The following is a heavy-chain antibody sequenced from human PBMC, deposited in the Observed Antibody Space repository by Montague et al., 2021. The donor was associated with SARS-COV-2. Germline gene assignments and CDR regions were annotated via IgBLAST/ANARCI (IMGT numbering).Heavy chain of an antibody. CDR3: ARLEVATANYFDF. Sequence: QSGAEVKKPGESLQISCKASGYNFRSYWIGWVRQMPGKGLEWMGRIYVGDSDARYSPPFQGQVTISADKSINTAYLQLRSLKASDTAMYYCARLEVATANYFDFWGQGTVVTVSS. V-gene: IGHV5-51*01. J-gene: IGHJ4*02. D-gene: IGHD5-24*01. CDR1: GYNFRSYW. CDR2: IYVGDSDA.